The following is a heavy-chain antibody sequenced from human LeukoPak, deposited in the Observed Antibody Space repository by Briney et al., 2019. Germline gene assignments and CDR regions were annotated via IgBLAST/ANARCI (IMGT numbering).Heavy chain of an antibody. CDR1: GGTLSNYA. CDR2: IIPIFGTA. Sequence: SVKVSCKASGGTLSNYATSWVRQAPGQGLEWMGGIIPIFGTANYAQKFQGRVTITADESTSTAYMELSSLRSEDTAVYYCARAQGENLITMIVPSAFDIWGQGTMVTVSS. J-gene: IGHJ3*02. CDR3: ARAQGENLITMIVPSAFDI. V-gene: IGHV1-69*13. D-gene: IGHD3-22*01.